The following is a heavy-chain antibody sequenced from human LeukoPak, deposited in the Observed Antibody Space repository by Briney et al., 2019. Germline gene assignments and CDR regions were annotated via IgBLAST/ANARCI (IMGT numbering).Heavy chain of an antibody. CDR2: IIPIFGTA. D-gene: IGHD6-19*01. V-gene: IGHV1-69*05. J-gene: IGHJ6*03. CDR3: ARDGWVNYYYMDV. Sequence: ASVKVSCKASGGTFSSYAISWVRQAPAQGLEWMGGIIPIFGTANYAQKFQGRVTITTDESTSTAYMELSSLRSEDTAVYYCARDGWVNYYYMDVWGTGTTVSVSS. CDR1: GGTFSSYA.